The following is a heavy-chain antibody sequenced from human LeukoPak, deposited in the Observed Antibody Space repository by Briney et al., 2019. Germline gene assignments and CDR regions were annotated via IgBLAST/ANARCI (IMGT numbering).Heavy chain of an antibody. CDR1: GGSNSSYF. D-gene: IGHD6-19*01. CDR2: IYYSGSN. Sequence: SETLSLTCTVSGGSNSSYFWSWIRQPPGKGREGSGYIYYSGSNNYNPSLKSRVTMSVDTYKNQFSLKLSSVTAADTAVYYCARIDRAVAGTIDYWGQGTLVTVSS. CDR3: ARIDRAVAGTIDY. J-gene: IGHJ4*02. V-gene: IGHV4-59*08.